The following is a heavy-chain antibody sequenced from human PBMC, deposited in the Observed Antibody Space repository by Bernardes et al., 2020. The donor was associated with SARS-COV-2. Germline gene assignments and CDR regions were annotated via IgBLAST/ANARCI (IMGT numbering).Heavy chain of an antibody. J-gene: IGHJ4*02. CDR3: ARGRIDVLLY. V-gene: IGHV3-7*04. CDR2: IKPDGSEK. CDR1: GFTFSKYY. Sequence: GGSLRLSCAASGFTFSKYYMSWVRQAPGKGLEWVANIKPDGSEKYYVDSVKGRFTISRDNAQDSLYLQMNSLRAEDTAVYYCARGRIDVLLYWGQGILVTVSS. D-gene: IGHD1-26*01.